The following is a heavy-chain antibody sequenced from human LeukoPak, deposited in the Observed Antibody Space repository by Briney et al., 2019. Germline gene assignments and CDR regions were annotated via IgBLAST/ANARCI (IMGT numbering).Heavy chain of an antibody. V-gene: IGHV3-64D*06. CDR1: GFTFSSYA. CDR3: VKEGIAVATYYFDY. J-gene: IGHJ4*02. Sequence: GGSLRLSCSASGFTFSSYAMHWVRQAPGKGLEYVSAISSNGGSTYYADSVKGGFTISRDNSKNTLYLQMSSLRAEDTAAYYCVKEGIAVATYYFDYWGQGTLVTVSS. CDR2: ISSNGGST. D-gene: IGHD6-19*01.